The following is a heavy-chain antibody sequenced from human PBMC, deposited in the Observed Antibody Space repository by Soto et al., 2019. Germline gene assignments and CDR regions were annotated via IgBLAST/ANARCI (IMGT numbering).Heavy chain of an antibody. CDR3: ITASTGTTRWDYYYYGMDV. CDR2: IKSKTDGGTT. V-gene: IGHV3-15*01. CDR1: GFTFSNAW. D-gene: IGHD1-1*01. Sequence: PGGSLRLSCAASGFTFSNAWMSWVRQAPGKGLEWVGRIKSKTDGGTTDYAAPVKGRFTISRDDSKNTLYLQMNSLKTEDTAVYYCITASTGTTRWDYYYYGMDVWGQGTTVTVSS. J-gene: IGHJ6*02.